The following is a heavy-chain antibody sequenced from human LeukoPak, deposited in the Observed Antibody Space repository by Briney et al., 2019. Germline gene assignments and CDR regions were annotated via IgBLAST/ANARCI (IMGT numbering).Heavy chain of an antibody. CDR2: INHSGST. J-gene: IGHJ4*02. V-gene: IGHV4-34*01. Sequence: PSETLSLTCAVYGGSFSGYYWSWIRQPSGKGLEWIGEINHSGSTNYNPSLKSRVTISVDTSKNQPSLKLSSVTAADTAVYYCARVGNYYDSSGFPDYWGQGTLVTVSS. CDR1: GGSFSGYY. D-gene: IGHD3-22*01. CDR3: ARVGNYYDSSGFPDY.